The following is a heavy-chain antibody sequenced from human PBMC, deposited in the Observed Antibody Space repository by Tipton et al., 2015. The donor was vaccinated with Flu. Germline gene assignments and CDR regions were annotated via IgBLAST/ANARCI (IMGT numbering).Heavy chain of an antibody. J-gene: IGHJ4*02. D-gene: IGHD2-2*01. CDR2: IYYSGST. V-gene: IGHV4-59*01. Sequence: TLSLTCTVSGGSISSYYWSWIRQPPGKGLEWIGYIYYSGSTNYNPSLKSRVTTSVDTSKNQFSLKLSSVTAADTAVYYCARGDCSSTSCLDYWGQGTLVTVSS. CDR1: GGSISSYY. CDR3: ARGDCSSTSCLDY.